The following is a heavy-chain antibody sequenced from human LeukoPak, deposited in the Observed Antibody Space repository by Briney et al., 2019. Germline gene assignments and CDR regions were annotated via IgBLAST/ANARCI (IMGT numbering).Heavy chain of an antibody. Sequence: RTGGSLRLSCAASGFTFSSYSMNWVRQAPGKGLEWVSSISSSSSYIYYADSVKGRFTISRDNAKNSLYLQMNNLRAEDTAVYYCARVRVYYDSSGYSQGMDVWGQGTTVTVSS. CDR1: GFTFSSYS. J-gene: IGHJ6*02. V-gene: IGHV3-21*01. D-gene: IGHD3-22*01. CDR3: ARVRVYYDSSGYSQGMDV. CDR2: ISSSSSYI.